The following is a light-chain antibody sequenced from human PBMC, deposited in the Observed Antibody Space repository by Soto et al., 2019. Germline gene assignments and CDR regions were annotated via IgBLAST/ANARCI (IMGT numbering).Light chain of an antibody. CDR1: QCLSSH. CDR2: DAS. J-gene: IGKJ1*01. CDR3: QQYHNWWA. V-gene: IGKV3-15*01. Sequence: MTQSPSTLSVPPGDRVTLSCRASQCLSSHLGWYQQKPCQAPSLLIYDASTRASGIPGRFSGSGSGTEFTLTISSLQSEDFAVYYCQQYHNWWAFGQGTKVDNK.